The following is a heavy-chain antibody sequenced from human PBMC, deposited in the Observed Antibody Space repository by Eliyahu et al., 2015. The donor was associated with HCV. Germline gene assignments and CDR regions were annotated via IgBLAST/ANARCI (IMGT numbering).Heavy chain of an antibody. CDR3: GWVLSKERGLVSWFDP. CDR1: GFVVXSNX. V-gene: IGHV3-53*01. J-gene: IGHJ5*02. CDR2: IYTSGVT. D-gene: IGHD6-19*01. Sequence: EVQLVESGXGLIQPGGSLRLSCAASGFVVXSNXMTWVRQAPGKGLEWVSIIYTSGVTXYADSVKGRFTISRDSSKNTLYLQMSSLKAEDTAVYFCGWVLSKERGLVSWFDPRGRGTLVTVSS.